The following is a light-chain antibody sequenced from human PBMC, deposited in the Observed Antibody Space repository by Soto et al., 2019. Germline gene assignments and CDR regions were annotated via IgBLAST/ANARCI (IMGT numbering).Light chain of an antibody. CDR3: QQYDNSPRYS. J-gene: IGKJ2*01. CDR1: QSVNGAY. V-gene: IGKV3-20*01. CDR2: SAS. Sequence: ETVLTQSPGTLSLSPGERATLSCRASQSVNGAYIAWYQQKPAQPPRLLIYSASRRASGIPDRFSGSGSGTDFTLTISRLEPDDFAVYYCQQYDNSPRYSFAQGTKLEIK.